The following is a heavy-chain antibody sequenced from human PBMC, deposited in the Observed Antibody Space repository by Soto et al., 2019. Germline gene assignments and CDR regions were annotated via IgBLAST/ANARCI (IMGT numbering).Heavy chain of an antibody. CDR1: GFTFNRNA. D-gene: IGHD3-16*01. CDR3: AKNRDYDYDAFDV. CDR2: ITGNSAFT. J-gene: IGHJ3*01. Sequence: GGSRRLSCAGSGFTFNRNAMSWVRQAPGKGLEWVSGITGNSAFTYYADSVKGRFTISRDNSKNTLYLQMNTLRVEDTAVYYCAKNRDYDYDAFDVWGQGTVVTVSS. V-gene: IGHV3-23*01.